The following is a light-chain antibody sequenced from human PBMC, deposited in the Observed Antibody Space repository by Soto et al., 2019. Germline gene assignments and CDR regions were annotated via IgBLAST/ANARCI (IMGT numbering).Light chain of an antibody. CDR3: QQYENLPT. Sequence: DIHMTQSPSTLSASVVAIVTISFRASQSISTWLAWYQQKPGRAPKLLIYDASNLEAGVPSRFRGSGSGTDFTFTISRLQPEDIATYYCQQYENLPTFGQGTRLEIK. J-gene: IGKJ5*01. V-gene: IGKV1-33*01. CDR2: DAS. CDR1: QSISTW.